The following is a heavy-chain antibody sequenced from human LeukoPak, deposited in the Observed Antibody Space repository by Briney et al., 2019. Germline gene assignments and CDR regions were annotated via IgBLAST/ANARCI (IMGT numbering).Heavy chain of an antibody. V-gene: IGHV3-74*01. CDR3: ARPGVGFDY. J-gene: IGHJ4*02. Sequence: GGSLRLSCAASGFTFSSNYMSWVRQAPGKGLVWLSRINSDGTITSYADSLEGRFTISRDNAKNTVYLQMNSLRAEDTAVYYCARPGVGFDYWGQGALVTVSS. CDR2: INSDGTIT. CDR1: GFTFSSNY.